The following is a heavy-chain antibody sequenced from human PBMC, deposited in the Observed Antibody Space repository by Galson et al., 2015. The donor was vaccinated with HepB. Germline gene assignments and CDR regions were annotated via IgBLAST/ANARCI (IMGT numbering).Heavy chain of an antibody. D-gene: IGHD4/OR15-4a*01. CDR3: ARDRDYRFDY. CDR1: GYTFTTNG. CDR2: ISANSGNT. J-gene: IGHJ4*02. V-gene: IGHV1-18*04. Sequence: SVKVSCKASGYTFTTNGISWVRQAPGQGLEWMGWISANSGNTKYAQNFQERVTLTRDTSTSTVYLELRNLRSGDTAAYYCARDRDYRFDYWGQGTLVTVSS.